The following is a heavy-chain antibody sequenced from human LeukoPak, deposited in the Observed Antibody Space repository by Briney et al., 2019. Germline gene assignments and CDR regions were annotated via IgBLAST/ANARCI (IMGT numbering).Heavy chain of an antibody. CDR2: IYYSGST. CDR3: ARDLSGQHAFDI. D-gene: IGHD2-15*01. J-gene: IGHJ3*02. V-gene: IGHV4-31*03. CDR1: GGSISSGGYY. Sequence: SETLSLTCTVSGGSISSGGYYWGWLRQHQGKGGEWIGYIYYSGSTYYNPSLKTRVTISVDTSKNHFSLKLSSVTAADTAVYYCARDLSGQHAFDIWGQGTMVTVSS.